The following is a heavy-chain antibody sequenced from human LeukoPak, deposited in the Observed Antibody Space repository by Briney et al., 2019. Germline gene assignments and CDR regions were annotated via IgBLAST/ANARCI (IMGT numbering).Heavy chain of an antibody. D-gene: IGHD4-11*01. CDR3: ARGLQRNDAFDI. J-gene: IGHJ3*02. CDR1: GGSISSGGYY. CDR2: IYYSGST. V-gene: IGHV4-31*03. Sequence: SETLSLTCTVSGGSISSGGYYWSWIRQHPGKGLEWIGYIYYSGSTNYNPSLKSRVTISVDTSKNQFSLKLSSVTAADTAVYYCARGLQRNDAFDIWGQGTMVTVSS.